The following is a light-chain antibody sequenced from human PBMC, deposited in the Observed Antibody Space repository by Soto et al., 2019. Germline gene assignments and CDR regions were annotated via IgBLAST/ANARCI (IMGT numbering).Light chain of an antibody. CDR1: QSVNRY. V-gene: IGKV3-11*01. Sequence: EIVLTQSPSTLSLSPGERATLSCWASQSVNRYLVWYQQKPGQAPRLLMYDASKRATGIPARFSGSGSGTDFTLTISSLEPEDFAVYYCPQRDIWPWTFGQGTKVEIK. CDR2: DAS. J-gene: IGKJ1*01. CDR3: PQRDIWPWT.